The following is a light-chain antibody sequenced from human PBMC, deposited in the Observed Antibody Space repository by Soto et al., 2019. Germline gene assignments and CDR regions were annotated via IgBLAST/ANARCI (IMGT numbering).Light chain of an antibody. Sequence: EIVLTQSPGTLSLSPGERATLSCRASQSVDNNYLAWYQQKPGQTPRLLIYGASSRATGIPDRFSGSGSETDFTLTISRLEPEDFAVYYCQQYGSVPFTFGPGTTVDIK. J-gene: IGKJ3*01. CDR2: GAS. V-gene: IGKV3-20*01. CDR3: QQYGSVPFT. CDR1: QSVDNNY.